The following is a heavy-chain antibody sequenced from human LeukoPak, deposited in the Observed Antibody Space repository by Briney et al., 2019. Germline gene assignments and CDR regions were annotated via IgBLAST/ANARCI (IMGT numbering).Heavy chain of an antibody. CDR1: GGSISSYY. J-gene: IGHJ4*02. V-gene: IGHV4-59*01. CDR3: ARSSSDNYYDSSGYSN. Sequence: SETLSLTCTVSGGSISSYYWSWIRQPPGKGLEWIGYIYYSGSTNYDPSLKSRVTISVDTSKNQFSLKLSSVTAADTAVYYCARSSSDNYYDSSGYSNWGQGTLVTVSS. CDR2: IYYSGST. D-gene: IGHD3-22*01.